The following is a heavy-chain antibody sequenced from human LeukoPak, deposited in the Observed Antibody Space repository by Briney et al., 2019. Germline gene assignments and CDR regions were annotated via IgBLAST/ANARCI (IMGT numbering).Heavy chain of an antibody. CDR2: MKQDRSEK. CDR3: ARDEEGPLYFACTNGVCPDFDY. CDR1: GFTFSSYW. J-gene: IGHJ4*02. D-gene: IGHD2-8*01. Sequence: GGSLRLSCAASGFTFSSYWISWVRQAPGKGLEWVANMKQDRSEKYYVDSVKGRFTISRDNAKNSLYLQMNSLRAEDTAVYYCARDEEGPLYFACTNGVCPDFDYWGQGTLVTVSS. V-gene: IGHV3-7*01.